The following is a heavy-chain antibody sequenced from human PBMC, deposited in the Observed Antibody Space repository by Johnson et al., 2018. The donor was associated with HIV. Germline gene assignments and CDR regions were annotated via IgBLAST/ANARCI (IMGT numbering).Heavy chain of an antibody. J-gene: IGHJ3*02. D-gene: IGHD4-17*01. Sequence: MLLVESGGGLVQPGGSLRLSCAASGFTFSRYWMSWVRQAPGKGLEWVANIKQDGSEKYYVDSMKGRFTISRDNAKNSLYLQMNSLRAEDTAVYYCAKDLIADYGDFGRAFDIWGQGTMVTVSS. CDR3: AKDLIADYGDFGRAFDI. CDR1: GFTFSRYW. CDR2: IKQDGSEK. V-gene: IGHV3-7*05.